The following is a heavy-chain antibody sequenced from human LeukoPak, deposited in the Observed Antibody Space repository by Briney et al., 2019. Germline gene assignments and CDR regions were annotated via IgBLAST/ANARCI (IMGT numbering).Heavy chain of an antibody. J-gene: IGHJ4*02. Sequence: GGSLRLSCAASGFTFSSYAMHWVRQAPGKGLEWVAVIPYDGSNKYYADSVKGRFTISRDNSKNTLYLQMNSLRAEDTAVYYCARAVAGSRFLFDYWGQGTLVTVSS. V-gene: IGHV3-30*04. CDR3: ARAVAGSRFLFDY. CDR2: IPYDGSNK. D-gene: IGHD6-19*01. CDR1: GFTFSSYA.